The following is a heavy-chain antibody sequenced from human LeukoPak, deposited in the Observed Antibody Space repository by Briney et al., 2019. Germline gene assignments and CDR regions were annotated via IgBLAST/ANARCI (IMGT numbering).Heavy chain of an antibody. J-gene: IGHJ4*02. CDR3: ARDLASSGPTNY. D-gene: IGHD3-3*01. Sequence: GGSLRLSCAASGFAVSSNYMSWVRQPPGKGLEWVSVIYSGGGAYYADSVKGRFSISRDNSKNTVYLQMNSLRAEDTAVYYCARDLASSGPTNYWGQGTLVTVSS. V-gene: IGHV3-53*01. CDR1: GFAVSSNY. CDR2: IYSGGGA.